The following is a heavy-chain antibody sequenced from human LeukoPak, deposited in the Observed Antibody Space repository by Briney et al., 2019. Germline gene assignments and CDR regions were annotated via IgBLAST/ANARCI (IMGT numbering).Heavy chain of an antibody. CDR3: ASGGSSSWYENWFDP. CDR2: ISSSSSTI. CDR1: GFTFSSYS. Sequence: GGSLRLSCAASGFTFSSYSMNWVRQAPGKGLEWVSYISSSSSTIYYADSVKGRFTISRDNAKNSLYLQMNSLRDEDTAVYYCASGGSSSWYENWFDPWGQGTLVTASS. D-gene: IGHD6-13*01. V-gene: IGHV3-48*02. J-gene: IGHJ5*02.